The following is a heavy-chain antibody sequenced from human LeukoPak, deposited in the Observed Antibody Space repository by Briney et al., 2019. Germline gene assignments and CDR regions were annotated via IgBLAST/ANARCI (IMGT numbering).Heavy chain of an antibody. V-gene: IGHV3-21*01. J-gene: IGHJ4*02. CDR2: ISRNSDYI. CDR1: GFSINRYV. D-gene: IGHD3-22*01. Sequence: PRGSLRLSCVASGFSINRYVMNWVRQAPGKGLEWVSSISRNSDYIHYADSVKGRFTVSRDNARNALYVEMTSLRAEDTAVYYCAREDDSSGYYDIDYWGQGTLVTVTS. CDR3: AREDDSSGYYDIDY.